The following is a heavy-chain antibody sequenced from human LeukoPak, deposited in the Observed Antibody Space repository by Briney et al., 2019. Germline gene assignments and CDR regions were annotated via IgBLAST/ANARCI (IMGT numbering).Heavy chain of an antibody. V-gene: IGHV4-59*01. J-gene: IGHJ6*02. CDR1: GGSISSYY. CDR2: IYYSGST. CDR3: ALYAIPGYYGMDV. D-gene: IGHD2-8*01. Sequence: SETLSLTCTVSGGSISSYYWSWIRQPPGKGLEWIGYIYYSGSTNYNPSLKGRVTISVDTSKNQFSLKLSSVTAADTAVYYCALYAIPGYYGMDVWGQGTTVTVSS.